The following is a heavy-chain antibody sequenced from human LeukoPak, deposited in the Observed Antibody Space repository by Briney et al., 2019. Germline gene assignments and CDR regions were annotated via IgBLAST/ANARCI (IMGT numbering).Heavy chain of an antibody. Sequence: GGSLRLSCAASGFTFNRNAISWVRQAPGKGLEWVAVISYDGSNKYYADSVKGRFTISRDNSKNTLYLQMNSLRAEDTAVYYCAKDFPGNRKTYPLGLGYWGQGTLVTVSS. CDR1: GFTFNRNA. CDR2: ISYDGSNK. D-gene: IGHD1-14*01. CDR3: AKDFPGNRKTYPLGLGY. V-gene: IGHV3-30*18. J-gene: IGHJ4*02.